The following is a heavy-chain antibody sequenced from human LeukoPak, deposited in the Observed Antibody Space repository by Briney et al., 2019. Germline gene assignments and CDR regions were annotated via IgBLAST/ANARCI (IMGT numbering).Heavy chain of an antibody. CDR3: ARDKVGYFNYYGMDV. J-gene: IGHJ6*02. CDR1: GGSISSGGYY. V-gene: IGHV4-31*03. Sequence: SETLSLTCTVSGGSISSGGYYWSWIRQHPGKGLEWIGYIYYSGSTYYNPSLKSRVTISVDTSKNQFSLKLSSVTAADTVVYYCARDKVGYFNYYGMDVWGQGTTVTVSS. CDR2: IYYSGST.